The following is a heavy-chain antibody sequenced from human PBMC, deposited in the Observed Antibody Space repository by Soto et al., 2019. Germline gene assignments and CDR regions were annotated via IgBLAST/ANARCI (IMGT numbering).Heavy chain of an antibody. CDR3: ARGDSTVSSVFDY. Sequence: SETLSLTCTVSGGPFSSGGYYWSWIRQEPGKGLEWIGYIYQNGDTSYNPSLKSRVTISADTSKTQLSLKLSSVTAAGTAVYYCARGDSTVSSVFDYWGQGMLVTVSS. J-gene: IGHJ4*02. V-gene: IGHV4-31*03. CDR1: GGPFSSGGYY. D-gene: IGHD4-17*01. CDR2: IYQNGDT.